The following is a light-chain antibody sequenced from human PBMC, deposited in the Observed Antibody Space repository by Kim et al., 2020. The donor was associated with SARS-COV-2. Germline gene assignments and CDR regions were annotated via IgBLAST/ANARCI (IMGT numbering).Light chain of an antibody. CDR3: SSYTSSSTQAYF. V-gene: IGLV2-14*01. J-gene: IGLJ1*01. Sequence: QSALTQPASVSGSPGQSITISCTGTSSDVGGYNYVSWYQQHPGKAPKLMIYEVSNRPSGVSNRFSGSESGNTASLTISGLQAEDEADYYCSSYTSSSTQAYFFETKTKVTVL. CDR1: SSDVGGYNY. CDR2: EVS.